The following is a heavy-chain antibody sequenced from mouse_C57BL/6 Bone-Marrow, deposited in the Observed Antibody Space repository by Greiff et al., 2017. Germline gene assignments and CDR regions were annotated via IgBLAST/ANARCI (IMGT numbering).Heavy chain of an antibody. V-gene: IGHV1-74*01. J-gene: IGHJ2*01. D-gene: IGHD3-2*02. CDR1: GYTFTSYW. CDR2: IHPSDSDT. Sequence: QVQLQQPGAELVKPGASVKVSCKASGYTFTSYWMHWVKQRPGQGLEWIGRIHPSDSDTNYNQKFKGKATLTVDKSSSTAYMQLSSLTSEDSAVYYRAIGAYDGYPRQLRPRGYYFDYWGKGTTLTVSS. CDR3: AIGAYDGYPRQLRPRGYYFDY.